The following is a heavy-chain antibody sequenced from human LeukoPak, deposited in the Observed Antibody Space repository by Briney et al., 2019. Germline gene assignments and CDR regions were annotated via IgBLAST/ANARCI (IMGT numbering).Heavy chain of an antibody. CDR1: GFTFSSYA. Sequence: PGGSLRLSCAASGFTFSSYAMSWVRQAPGKGLEWVSAISGSGGSTYYADSVKGRFTISRDNSKNTLSLQMNSLRAEDTAVYYCAKDWDSSGYPYFDYWGQGTLVTVSS. CDR2: ISGSGGST. V-gene: IGHV3-23*01. CDR3: AKDWDSSGYPYFDY. J-gene: IGHJ4*02. D-gene: IGHD3-22*01.